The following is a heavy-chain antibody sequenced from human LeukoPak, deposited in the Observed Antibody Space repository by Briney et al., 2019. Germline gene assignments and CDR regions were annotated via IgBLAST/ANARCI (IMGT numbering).Heavy chain of an antibody. V-gene: IGHV2-5*02. CDR3: AHRTWGPFHY. CDR2: IYWDDEE. Sequence: SGPTLAKPTQTLTLTCTFSGFSLSTTGVGVGWIRQSPGKALEWLALIYWDDEERYSPSLKSRLTITKDTSKNQVVLTMTNMDPVDTATYYCAHRTWGPFHYWGQGTLVTVSS. D-gene: IGHD7-27*01. CDR1: GFSLSTTGVG. J-gene: IGHJ4*02.